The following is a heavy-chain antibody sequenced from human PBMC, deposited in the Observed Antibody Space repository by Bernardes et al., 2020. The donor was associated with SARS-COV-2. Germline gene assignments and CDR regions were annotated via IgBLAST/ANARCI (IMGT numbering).Heavy chain of an antibody. J-gene: IGHJ4*02. CDR2: IRGKANSDAT. CDR1: GFILSGSA. Sequence: GGSLRLSCAASGFILSGSALHWVRQASGQGLEWVGRIRGKANSDATAYAASVKGRFSISRDDSDNTAYLHMNRLKAEDTAVYFCTNGLDNWGQGTLVTVSS. V-gene: IGHV3-73*01. CDR3: TNGLDN.